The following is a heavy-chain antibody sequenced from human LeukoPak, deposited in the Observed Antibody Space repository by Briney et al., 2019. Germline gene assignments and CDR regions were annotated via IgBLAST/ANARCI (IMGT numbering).Heavy chain of an antibody. V-gene: IGHV4-4*07. CDR2: IYTSGNT. J-gene: IGHJ5*02. CDR1: GGSISGYY. Sequence: ASETLSLTCTVAGGSISGYYWSWLRQPAGQGLEWIGLIYTSGNTNYNPSLESRVTKSLDTSRTQFALKLRSVTAADTAVYYCARDSGYGLTCFDPWGQGTLVTVSS. CDR3: ARDSGYGLTCFDP. D-gene: IGHD5-12*01.